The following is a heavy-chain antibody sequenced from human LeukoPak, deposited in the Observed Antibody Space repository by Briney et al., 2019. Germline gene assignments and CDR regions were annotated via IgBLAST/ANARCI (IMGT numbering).Heavy chain of an antibody. CDR2: IWYDGSNK. CDR1: GFTFSSYG. J-gene: IGHJ4*02. CDR3: ARDKGVVVTAIGYFDY. D-gene: IGHD2-21*02. V-gene: IGHV3-33*01. Sequence: GGSLRLSCAASGFTFSSYGMHWVRQPPGKGLEWVAVIWYDGSNKYYADSVKGRFTISRDNSKNTLYLQMNSLRAEDTAVYYCARDKGVVVTAIGYFDYWGQGTLVTVSS.